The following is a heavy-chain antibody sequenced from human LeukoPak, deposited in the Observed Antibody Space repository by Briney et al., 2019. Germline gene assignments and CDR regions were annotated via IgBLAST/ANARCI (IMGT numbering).Heavy chain of an antibody. CDR2: ISGSGGST. Sequence: GGSLRLSWAASGFTFSNYAMSWVRQAPGKGLEWVSGISGSGGSTYYADSVGRFSISRDNSNNTLYLQLTSLRADDTAVYYCAKEGRGMGAATMDYWGQGTLVTVSS. V-gene: IGHV3-23*01. J-gene: IGHJ4*02. CDR3: AKEGRGMGAATMDY. D-gene: IGHD1-26*01. CDR1: GFTFSNYA.